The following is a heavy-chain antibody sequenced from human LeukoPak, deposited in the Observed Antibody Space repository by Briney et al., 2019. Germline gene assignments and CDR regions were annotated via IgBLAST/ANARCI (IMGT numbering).Heavy chain of an antibody. CDR3: ARGAYYDSSGYRNAFDI. J-gene: IGHJ3*02. D-gene: IGHD3-22*01. CDR1: GFSFSRYW. Sequence: GGSLRLSCTASGFSFSRYWMSWVRQAPGKGLEWVANIKQDGSEKNYVESVKGRFTVSRDNAKNSLYLQMNSLRAEDTAFYYCARGAYYDSSGYRNAFDIWGQGTMVTVSS. CDR2: IKQDGSEK. V-gene: IGHV3-7*03.